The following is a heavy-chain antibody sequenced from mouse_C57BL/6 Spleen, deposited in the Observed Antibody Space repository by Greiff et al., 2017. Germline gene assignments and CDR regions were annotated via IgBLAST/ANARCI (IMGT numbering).Heavy chain of an antibody. D-gene: IGHD3-1*01. J-gene: IGHJ3*01. V-gene: IGHV5-6*01. CDR2: ISSGGSYT. Sequence: EVKLMESGGDLVKPGGSLKLSCAASGFTFSSYGMSWVRQTPDKRLEWVATISSGGSYTYYPDSVKGRFTISRDNAKNTLYLQMSSLKSEDTAMYYCARQGLGDWFAYWGQGTLVTVSA. CDR1: GFTFSSYG. CDR3: ARQGLGDWFAY.